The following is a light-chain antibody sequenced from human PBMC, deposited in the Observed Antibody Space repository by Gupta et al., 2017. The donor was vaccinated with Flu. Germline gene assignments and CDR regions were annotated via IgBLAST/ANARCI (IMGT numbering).Light chain of an antibody. Sequence: QSVLTQPPSASGTPGQKITISCSGSTSNIGSNTVTWYQQLPGTDPKLLIYSNNRRPSGVLDRCFGSKSGSYGALAISGLQSEVEADDYCAAWDESMRAWVFGGGTKVTVL. CDR3: AAWDESMRAWV. V-gene: IGLV1-44*01. CDR1: TSNIGSNT. J-gene: IGLJ3*02. CDR2: SNN.